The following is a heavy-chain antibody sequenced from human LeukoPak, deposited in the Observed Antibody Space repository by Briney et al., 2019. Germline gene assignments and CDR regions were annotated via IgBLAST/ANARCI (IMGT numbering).Heavy chain of an antibody. CDR2: ISYDGTNK. V-gene: IGHV3-30*04. Sequence: PGGSLRLSCAASGFTFNSYTMHWVRQAPGKGLEWVSVISYDGTNKYYGDSVKGRFTISRDNSKNTLYLQMNSLRAEDTAVYYCARTRYCSGGSCYWSDAFDIWGQGTMVTVSS. CDR3: ARTRYCSGGSCYWSDAFDI. D-gene: IGHD2-15*01. CDR1: GFTFNSYT. J-gene: IGHJ3*02.